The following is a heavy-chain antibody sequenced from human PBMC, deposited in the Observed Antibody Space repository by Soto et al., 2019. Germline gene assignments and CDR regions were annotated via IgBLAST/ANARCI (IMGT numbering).Heavy chain of an antibody. D-gene: IGHD7-27*01. CDR2: IDTSGSTT. Sequence: EVQLVESGGGLVQPGGSLRLSCAASGFTFSSYSMSWVRQGPGKGLEWVSYIDTSGSTTYYADSVKGRFAISRDNAKNSLYLQVNSLRDEDTAVYYCARDRLTGDRREAFDIWGQGTMVTDSS. CDR3: ARDRLTGDRREAFDI. V-gene: IGHV3-48*02. J-gene: IGHJ3*02. CDR1: GFTFSSYS.